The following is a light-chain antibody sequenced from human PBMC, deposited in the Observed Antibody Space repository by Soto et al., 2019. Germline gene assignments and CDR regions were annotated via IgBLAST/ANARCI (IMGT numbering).Light chain of an antibody. CDR3: QQYNRYPLT. CDR1: QSISNL. Sequence: DIQMTQSPSTLSASVGDRVTITCRASQSISNLLAWYQQKPGRAPTLLIYKASTLESGVPSRFSGSGSGTGFTLTISSLQPDDSATYYCQQYNRYPLTFGQGTRLEIK. J-gene: IGKJ5*01. CDR2: KAS. V-gene: IGKV1-5*03.